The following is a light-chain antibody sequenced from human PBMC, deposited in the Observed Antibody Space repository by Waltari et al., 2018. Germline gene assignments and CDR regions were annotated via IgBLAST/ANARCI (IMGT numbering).Light chain of an antibody. CDR1: KSISNY. Sequence: DIQMTQSPSSLSASVGDRVTITCRASKSISNYLNWYQQKPGKAPQLLIYAASSLQSGVPFRFSGSGSGTDFTLTVLSLQPEAFVIYYCQQSYSPPFTFGPGTKVDIK. J-gene: IGKJ3*01. CDR2: AAS. CDR3: QQSYSPPFT. V-gene: IGKV1-39*01.